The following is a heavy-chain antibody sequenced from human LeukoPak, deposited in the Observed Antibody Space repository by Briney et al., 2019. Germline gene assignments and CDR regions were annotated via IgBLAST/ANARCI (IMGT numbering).Heavy chain of an antibody. D-gene: IGHD1-26*01. V-gene: IGHV1-18*01. Sequence: ASVKVSCKASGYTFSDYGISWVRQAPGQGLAWMGWISGYNGNTNYAQKLQGRVTMTTDTSTMTAYMELRSLKSDDTAVYYCGRSREGLYSGSSLDYWGQGTQVTVSS. CDR1: GYTFSDYG. CDR3: GRSREGLYSGSSLDY. CDR2: ISGYNGNT. J-gene: IGHJ4*02.